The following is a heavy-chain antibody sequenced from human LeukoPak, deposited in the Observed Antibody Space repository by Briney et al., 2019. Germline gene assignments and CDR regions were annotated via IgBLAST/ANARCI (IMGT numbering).Heavy chain of an antibody. CDR1: GFTFSSYG. D-gene: IGHD3-16*02. J-gene: IGHJ6*03. CDR2: ISSSGSTI. Sequence: PGGSLTLFCAASGFTFSSYGMLWVRHAPGEGRECVSYISSSGSTIYYADSVKGRLTISRDNDKNSLYLQMNSLRAEDTAVYYCARDQQGPHYDYVWGSYRSDPDYYYYYMDVWGKGTTVTISS. V-gene: IGHV3-48*04. CDR3: ARDQQGPHYDYVWGSYRSDPDYYYYYMDV.